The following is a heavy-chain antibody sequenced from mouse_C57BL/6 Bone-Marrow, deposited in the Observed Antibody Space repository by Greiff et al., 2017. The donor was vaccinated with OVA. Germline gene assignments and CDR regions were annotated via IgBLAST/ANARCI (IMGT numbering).Heavy chain of an antibody. D-gene: IGHD2-2*01. CDR1: GYTFTSYW. CDR3: ARDGYDETWFAY. J-gene: IGHJ3*01. V-gene: IGHV1-59*01. Sequence: QVQLQQSGAELVRPGTSVKLSCKASGYTFTSYWMHWVKQRPGQGLAWIGVIDPSDSYTNYNQKFKGKATLTVDTSSSTAYMQLSSLTSEDSAVYDCARDGYDETWFAYWGQGTLVTVSA. CDR2: IDPSDSYT.